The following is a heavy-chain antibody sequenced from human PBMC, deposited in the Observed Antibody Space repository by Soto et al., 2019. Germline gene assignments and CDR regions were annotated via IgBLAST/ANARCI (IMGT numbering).Heavy chain of an antibody. Sequence: QVQLVESGGGVVQPGRSLRLSCAASGFTFSSYGMHWVRQAPGKGLEWVAVIWYDGSNKYSADSVKGRFTISRDNSKNTLYLQMNSLRAEDTAVYYCARPISIVDTRRYYFDYWGQGTLVTVSS. CDR3: ARPISIVDTRRYYFDY. D-gene: IGHD5-12*01. J-gene: IGHJ4*02. V-gene: IGHV3-33*01. CDR2: IWYDGSNK. CDR1: GFTFSSYG.